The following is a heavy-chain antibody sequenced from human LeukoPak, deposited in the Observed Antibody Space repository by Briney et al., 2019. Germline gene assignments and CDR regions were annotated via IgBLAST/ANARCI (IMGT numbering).Heavy chain of an antibody. CDR3: AKEGDCSTTSCLTGGLDV. Sequence: GGSLRLSCAASGFIVSSNYMSWVRQAPGKGLEWVSVIDTGGSTYYADSVKGRFTISRDNSKNTVYLQMSSLRAEDTAVYYCAKEGDCSTTSCLTGGLDVWGKGTTVTVSS. CDR1: GFIVSSNY. CDR2: IDTGGST. D-gene: IGHD2-2*01. V-gene: IGHV3-53*01. J-gene: IGHJ6*04.